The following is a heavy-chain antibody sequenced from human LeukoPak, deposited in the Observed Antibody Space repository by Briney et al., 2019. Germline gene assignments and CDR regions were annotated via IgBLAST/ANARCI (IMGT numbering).Heavy chain of an antibody. CDR2: IYYSGST. CDR1: GGSISSYY. CDR3: ARGNYYDSSPLWY. V-gene: IGHV4-59*12. D-gene: IGHD3-22*01. J-gene: IGHJ4*02. Sequence: SETLSHTCTVSGGSISSYYWSWIRQPPGKGLEWIGYIYYSGSTNYNPSLKSRVTMSVDTSKNQFSLKLSSVTAADTAVYYCARGNYYDSSPLWYWGQGTLVTVSS.